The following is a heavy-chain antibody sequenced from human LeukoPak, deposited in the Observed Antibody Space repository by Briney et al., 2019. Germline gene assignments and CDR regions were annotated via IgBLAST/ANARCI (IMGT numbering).Heavy chain of an antibody. CDR3: ARHQRDVVVVPAAIRVYNWFDP. Sequence: SETLSLTCTVSGGSISNNSYFWGWIRQPPGKGLEWIGSIYYSGSAYYNPSLKSRVTISVDTSKNQFSLELTSVTAPDTAVYYCARHQRDVVVVPAAIRVYNWFDPWGQGTLSPSPQ. CDR2: IYYSGSA. CDR1: GGSISNNSYF. V-gene: IGHV4-39*01. D-gene: IGHD2-2*02. J-gene: IGHJ5*02.